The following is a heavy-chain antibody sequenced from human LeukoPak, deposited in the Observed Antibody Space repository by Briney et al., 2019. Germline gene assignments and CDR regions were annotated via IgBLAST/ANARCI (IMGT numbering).Heavy chain of an antibody. V-gene: IGHV1-8*01. Sequence: GASVEVSCKASGYTFTSHDINWVRQATGQGLEWMGWMNPNSGNTGYAQKFQGRVTMTRDTSISTAYMELSSLTSEDTAMYYCARMDRGYDNIRINWFDPWGQGTLVTVSS. D-gene: IGHD5-12*01. CDR1: GYTFTSHD. J-gene: IGHJ5*02. CDR3: ARMDRGYDNIRINWFDP. CDR2: MNPNSGNT.